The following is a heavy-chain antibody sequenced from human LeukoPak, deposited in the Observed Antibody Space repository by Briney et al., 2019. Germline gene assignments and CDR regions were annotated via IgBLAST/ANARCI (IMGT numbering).Heavy chain of an antibody. Sequence: GGSLRLSCAASGFTVSSNYMSWVRPAPGKGLEWVSVIYSCDSTYYTDSAKGRFTISRDNTKNTLYLQMNSLRTEDTAVYYCARVREYDCCSGYYIDYWGQGTLVTVSS. CDR3: ARVREYDCCSGYYIDY. CDR2: IYSCDST. D-gene: IGHD3-3*01. CDR1: GFTVSSNY. V-gene: IGHV3-66*01. J-gene: IGHJ4*02.